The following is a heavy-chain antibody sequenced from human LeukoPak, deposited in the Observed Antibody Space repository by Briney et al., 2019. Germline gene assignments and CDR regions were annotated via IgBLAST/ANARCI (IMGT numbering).Heavy chain of an antibody. CDR1: GYIFTGYY. D-gene: IGHD4-11*01. CDR3: ARGTVAGDNWFDP. Sequence: ASVKVSCKASGYIFTGYYMHWVRQAPGQGLEWMGWINPNSGGTKYAQKFQGRVTMTRDTSISTAYMELSRLRSDDTAVYYCARGTVAGDNWFDPWGQGTLVTVSS. J-gene: IGHJ5*02. CDR2: INPNSGGT. V-gene: IGHV1-2*02.